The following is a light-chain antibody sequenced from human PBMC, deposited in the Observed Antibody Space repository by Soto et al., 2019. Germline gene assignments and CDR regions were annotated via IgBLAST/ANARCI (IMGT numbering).Light chain of an antibody. J-gene: IGKJ1*01. CDR3: MQGAHWPWT. CDR1: QSPVYSDGVTY. CDR2: QVS. Sequence: DVVMTQSPLSLPVTLGQPASISCKSSQSPVYSDGVTYLNWFQQRPGQSPRRLIYQVSNRDSGVPDRFSGSGSGTDFTLTISRVEAEDVGVYYCMQGAHWPWTFGQGTKVEIK. V-gene: IGKV2-30*01.